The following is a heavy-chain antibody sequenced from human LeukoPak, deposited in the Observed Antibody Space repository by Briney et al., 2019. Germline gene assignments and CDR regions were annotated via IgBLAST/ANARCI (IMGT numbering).Heavy chain of an antibody. D-gene: IGHD3-10*01. Sequence: SETLSLTCTVSGGSISSYYWSWIRQPPGKGLEWIGYMYYSGNTNYNPSLKSRATISVDTSKNQFSLKLSSLTAADTAVYYCASLSLVRYYFDYWGQGALVTVSS. CDR3: ASLSLVRYYFDY. CDR1: GGSISSYY. V-gene: IGHV4-59*01. CDR2: MYYSGNT. J-gene: IGHJ4*02.